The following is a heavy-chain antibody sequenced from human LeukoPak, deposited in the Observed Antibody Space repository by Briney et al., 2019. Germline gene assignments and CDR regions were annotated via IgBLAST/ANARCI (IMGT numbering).Heavy chain of an antibody. CDR2: INPNSGGT. CDR1: GYTFTGYY. Sequence: AASVKVSCKASGYTFTGYYMHWVRQAPGQGLEWMGWINPNSGGTNYAQKFQGRVTMTRATSISTAYMELSRLRSDDTAVYYCARGRRYYDSSGYLDYWGQGTLVTVSS. CDR3: ARGRRYYDSSGYLDY. J-gene: IGHJ4*02. V-gene: IGHV1-2*02. D-gene: IGHD3-22*01.